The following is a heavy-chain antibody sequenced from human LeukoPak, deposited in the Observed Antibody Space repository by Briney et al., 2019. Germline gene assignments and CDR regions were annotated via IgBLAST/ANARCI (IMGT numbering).Heavy chain of an antibody. V-gene: IGHV3-48*03. CDR3: ARARIATAGGILDY. CDR2: TSSSGSTI. Sequence: GGSLRLSCAASGFTFSSYEMNWVRQAPGKGLEWVSYTSSSGSTIYYADSVKGRFTISRDNAKNSLYLQMNSLRAEDTAVYYCARARIATAGGILDYWGQGTLVTVSS. D-gene: IGHD6-13*01. J-gene: IGHJ4*02. CDR1: GFTFSSYE.